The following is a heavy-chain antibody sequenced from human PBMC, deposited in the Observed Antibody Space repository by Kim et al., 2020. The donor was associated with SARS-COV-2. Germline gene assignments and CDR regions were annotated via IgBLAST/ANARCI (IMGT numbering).Heavy chain of an antibody. CDR3: ARDHYYYYYMDV. V-gene: IGHV4-59*01. J-gene: IGHJ6*03. Sequence: TYNPPLESRVTISVDTSKNQFSLRLSSVTAADTAVYYCARDHYYYYYMDVWGKGTTVTVSS.